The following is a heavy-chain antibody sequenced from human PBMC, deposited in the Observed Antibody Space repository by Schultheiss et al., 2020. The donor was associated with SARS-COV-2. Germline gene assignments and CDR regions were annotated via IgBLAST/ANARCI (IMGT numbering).Heavy chain of an antibody. D-gene: IGHD6-19*01. CDR2: ISSSGSTI. V-gene: IGHV3-48*01. CDR3: AKEAGYSSGWPDY. CDR1: GFTFSSYA. Sequence: GGSLRLSCAASGFTFSSYAMHWVRQAPGKGLEWVSYISSSGSTIYYADSVKGRFTISRDNSKNTLYLQMNSLRAEDTAVYYCAKEAGYSSGWPDYWGQGTLVTVSS. J-gene: IGHJ4*02.